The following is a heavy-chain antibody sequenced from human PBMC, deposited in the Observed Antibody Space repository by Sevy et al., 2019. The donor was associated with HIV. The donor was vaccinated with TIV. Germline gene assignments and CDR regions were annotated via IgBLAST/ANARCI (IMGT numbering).Heavy chain of an antibody. CDR2: IYYSGST. D-gene: IGHD6-13*01. J-gene: IGHJ4*02. V-gene: IGHV4-39*01. CDR3: ARRYSSSPLDY. Sequence: SETLSLTCTVSGGSISSSSYYWGWIRQPPGKGLEWIGSIYYSGSTYYNPSLKGRVTISVDTSKNQFSLKLSSVTAADTAVYYCARRYSSSPLDYWGQGTLVTVSS. CDR1: GGSISSSSYY.